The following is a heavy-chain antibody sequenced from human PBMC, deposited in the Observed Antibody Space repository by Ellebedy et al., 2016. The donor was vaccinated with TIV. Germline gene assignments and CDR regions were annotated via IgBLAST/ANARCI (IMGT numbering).Heavy chain of an antibody. V-gene: IGHV3-33*08. CDR1: GFTFSSYG. CDR2: IWYDGSNK. J-gene: IGHJ3*02. D-gene: IGHD1-26*01. Sequence: GESLKISCAASGFTFSSYGMHWVRQAPGKGLEWVAVIWYDGSNKYYADYVKGRFTISRDNSKNTLYLQMNSLRAEDTAVYYCARGGELRRDDAFDIWGQGTMVTVSS. CDR3: ARGGELRRDDAFDI.